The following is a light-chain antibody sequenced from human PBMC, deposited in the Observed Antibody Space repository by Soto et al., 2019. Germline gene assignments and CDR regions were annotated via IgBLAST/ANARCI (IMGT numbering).Light chain of an antibody. V-gene: IGKV3-15*01. Sequence: IVMTQSPATLSLSSGDRATLSWRASQSVPSNLAWYRQKPGQAPRLLSYGASTRATGIPARFSGSGSGTEFTLTISSLKSEDFAIYYCQQYNKWPKMFGQGTEVDI. CDR1: QSVPSN. J-gene: IGKJ1*01. CDR3: QQYNKWPKM. CDR2: GAS.